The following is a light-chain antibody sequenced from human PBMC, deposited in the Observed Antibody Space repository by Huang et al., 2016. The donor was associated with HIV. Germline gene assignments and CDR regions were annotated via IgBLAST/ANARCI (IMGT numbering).Light chain of an antibody. J-gene: IGKJ4*01. CDR2: GAS. Sequence: EIVLTQSPGTLSLSPGDNATLSCRASQTVSSNSLAWDQQRPAQTPMLLIYGASSRATGIPDRFSGSGSGTDFTLSISRLEPEDFAVYYCQQFGSSPLTFGGGTKVEI. CDR3: QQFGSSPLT. CDR1: QTVSSNS. V-gene: IGKV3-20*01.